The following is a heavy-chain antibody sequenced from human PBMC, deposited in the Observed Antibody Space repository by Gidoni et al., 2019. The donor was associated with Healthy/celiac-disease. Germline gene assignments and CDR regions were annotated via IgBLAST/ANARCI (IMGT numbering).Heavy chain of an antibody. Sequence: EVQLVESGGGVVRPGGSLRLSCAASGFTFADYGMSWVRQAPGKGLEWVSGINWNGGSTGYADSVKGRFTISRDNAKNSLYLQMNSLSAEDTALYHCARAPLGVYDSSGYYYDYWGQGTLVTVSS. CDR3: ARAPLGVYDSSGYYYDY. D-gene: IGHD3-22*01. J-gene: IGHJ4*02. CDR2: INWNGGST. CDR1: GFTFADYG. V-gene: IGHV3-20*01.